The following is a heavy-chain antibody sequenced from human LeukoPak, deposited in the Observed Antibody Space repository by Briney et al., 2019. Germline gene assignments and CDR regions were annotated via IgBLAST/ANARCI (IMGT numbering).Heavy chain of an antibody. J-gene: IGHJ4*02. CDR2: ISSSSSYI. D-gene: IGHD3-10*01. Sequence: GGSLRLSCAASGFTVSSYSMNWVRQAPGKGLEWVSSISSSSSYIYYADSVKGRFTISRDNAKNSLYLQMNSLRAEDTAVYYCAREGRQKTYGSGSYFDYWGQGTLVTVSS. CDR3: AREGRQKTYGSGSYFDY. V-gene: IGHV3-21*01. CDR1: GFTVSSYS.